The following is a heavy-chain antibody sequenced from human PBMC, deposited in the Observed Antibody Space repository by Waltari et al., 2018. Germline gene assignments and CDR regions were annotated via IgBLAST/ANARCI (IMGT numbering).Heavy chain of an antibody. Sequence: QVLLVETGGGLVKSGVPLRLSCAASGFTFSDYYLSSVHQVPGEGKGCVSQNVGIGSTTKYAATVKGRFTSSRDNAKNSVMLQLNSLRADDTAMYYCVGDEGWLHLIGTIDSWGQGTLVTVSS. CDR1: GFTFSDYY. CDR3: VGDEGWLHLIGTIDS. D-gene: IGHD3-9*01. J-gene: IGHJ4*02. CDR2: NVGIGSTT. V-gene: IGHV3-11*01.